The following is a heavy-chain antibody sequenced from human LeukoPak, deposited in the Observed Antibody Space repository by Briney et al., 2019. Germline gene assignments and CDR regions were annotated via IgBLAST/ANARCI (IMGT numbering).Heavy chain of an antibody. J-gene: IGHJ5*02. D-gene: IGHD2-2*02. CDR2: INPNSGGT. CDR1: GYTFTGYY. Sequence: ASVKVSCKASGYTFTGYYMHWVRQAPGQGLEWMGWINPNSGGTNYAQKFQGRVTMTRDTSISTAYMELSRLRSDDTAVYYCARGAIVVVPAAIKSYNWFDPWGQGTLVTVSS. CDR3: ARGAIVVVPAAIKSYNWFDP. V-gene: IGHV1-2*02.